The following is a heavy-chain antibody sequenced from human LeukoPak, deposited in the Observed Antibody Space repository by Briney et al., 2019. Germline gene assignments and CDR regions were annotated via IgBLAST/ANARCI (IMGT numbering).Heavy chain of an antibody. CDR1: GGTFSSYA. CDR2: IIPIFGTA. V-gene: IGHV1-69*05. J-gene: IGHJ4*02. CDR3: ARADSSGWYGGFDY. D-gene: IGHD6-19*01. Sequence: GASVKVSCKASGGTFSSYAISWVRQAPRQGLEWMGRIIPIFGTANYAQKFQGRVTITTDESTSTAYMELSSLRSEDTAVYYCARADSSGWYGGFDYWGQGTLVTVSS.